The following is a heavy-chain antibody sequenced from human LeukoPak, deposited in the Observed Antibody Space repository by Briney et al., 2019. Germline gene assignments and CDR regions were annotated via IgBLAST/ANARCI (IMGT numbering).Heavy chain of an antibody. D-gene: IGHD3-10*01. J-gene: IGHJ4*02. Sequence: GASVKVSCKASGYTFTGYYVHWVRQAPGQGLEWMGWINPNSGGTNYAQKFQGRVTMTRDPSISTAYMELSRLRSDDTAVYYCARAVRGVHYFDYWGQGTLVTVSS. V-gene: IGHV1-2*02. CDR3: ARAVRGVHYFDY. CDR2: INPNSGGT. CDR1: GYTFTGYY.